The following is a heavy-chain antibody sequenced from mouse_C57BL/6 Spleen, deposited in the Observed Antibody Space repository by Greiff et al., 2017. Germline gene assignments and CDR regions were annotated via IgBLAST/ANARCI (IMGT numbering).Heavy chain of an antibody. V-gene: IGHV1-9*01. D-gene: IGHD3-2*02. Sequence: VKLQQSGAELMKPGASVKLSCKATGYTFTGYWIEWVKQRPGHGLEWIGEILPVSGSTNYNAKFKVKATFTSDPSSNPAYMKLSSLTTEDSAIYYCARSRQLRDFYAMDYWGQGTSVTVSS. CDR2: ILPVSGST. CDR3: ARSRQLRDFYAMDY. J-gene: IGHJ4*01. CDR1: GYTFTGYW.